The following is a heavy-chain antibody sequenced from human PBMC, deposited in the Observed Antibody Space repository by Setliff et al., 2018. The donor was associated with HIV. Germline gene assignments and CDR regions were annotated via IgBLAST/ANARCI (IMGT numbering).Heavy chain of an antibody. CDR2: VNRDGGA. CDR3: ARGWVRGPIISPGTFFSYGLDV. D-gene: IGHD3-10*01. J-gene: IGHJ6*02. Sequence: SETLSLTCAVYGGSLTSYFWTWNRQRPGKGLEWVGQVNRDGGANYNPSLRSRVTISVDTSKNQFSLKLTSMTAADSAVYYCARGWVRGPIISPGTFFSYGLDVWGQGTPVTVSS. V-gene: IGHV4-34*01. CDR1: GGSLTSYF.